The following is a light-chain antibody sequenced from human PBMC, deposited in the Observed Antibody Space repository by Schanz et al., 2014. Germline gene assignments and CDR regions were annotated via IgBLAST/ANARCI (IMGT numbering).Light chain of an antibody. CDR1: TGVVTSGHY. CDR2: NTS. CDR3: LLQYSGGSRV. J-gene: IGLJ3*02. V-gene: IGLV7-46*01. Sequence: QTVVTQEPSLTVSPGGTVTLTCGSSTGVVTSGHYPYWFQQKPGQAPRTLIYNTSNKHSWTPARFSGSLLGGKAALTLSGAQPEDEAEYFCLLQYSGGSRVFGGGTKLTVL.